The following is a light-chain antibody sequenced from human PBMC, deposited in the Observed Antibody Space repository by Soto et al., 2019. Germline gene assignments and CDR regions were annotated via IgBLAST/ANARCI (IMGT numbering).Light chain of an antibody. CDR3: QQYNNWPPT. V-gene: IGKV3-15*01. CDR2: GAS. Sequence: EIVMTQSPATLSVSPGERATLSCRANQSISSNLAWYQQKPGQVPRLLIYGASTRATGIPARFSGSGAGTEFTLTISSLQSEDCAVYYCQQYNNWPPTFGQGTKVEIK. J-gene: IGKJ2*01. CDR1: QSISSN.